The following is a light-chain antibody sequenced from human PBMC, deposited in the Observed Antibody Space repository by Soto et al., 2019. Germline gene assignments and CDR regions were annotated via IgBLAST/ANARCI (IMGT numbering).Light chain of an antibody. J-gene: IGKJ5*01. V-gene: IGKV3-20*01. Sequence: EIVLTQSPGTLSLSPGETATLSCRASQSLSSTYLAWYQQKPGQAPRLLIYGASSRATGIPDRFSGSGSGTDFTLTISRLDPEYFAVYYCQQYGGSITFGQGTRLE. CDR2: GAS. CDR3: QQYGGSIT. CDR1: QSLSSTY.